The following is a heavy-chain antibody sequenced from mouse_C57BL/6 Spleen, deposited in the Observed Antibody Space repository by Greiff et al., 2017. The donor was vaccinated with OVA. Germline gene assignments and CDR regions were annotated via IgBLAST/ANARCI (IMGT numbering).Heavy chain of an antibody. V-gene: IGHV1-42*01. CDR2: INPSTGGT. CDR3: ARDYGSSNWYFDV. J-gene: IGHJ1*03. Sequence: VQGVESGPELVKPGASVKISCKASGYSFTGYYMNWVKQSPEKSLEWIGEINPSTGGTTYNQKFKAKATLTVDKSSSTAYMQLKSLTSEDSAVYYCARDYGSSNWYFDVWGTGTTVTVSS. D-gene: IGHD1-1*01. CDR1: GYSFTGYY.